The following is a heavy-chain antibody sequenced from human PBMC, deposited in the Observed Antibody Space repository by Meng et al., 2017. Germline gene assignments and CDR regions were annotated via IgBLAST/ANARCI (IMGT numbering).Heavy chain of an antibody. Sequence: HVQLTQGGGGLLQPSETLSLPCAVYGWSFSGYYWSWIRQPPGKGLEWIGEINHSGSTNYNPSLKSRVTISVDTSKNQFSLKLSSVTAADTAVYYCARGGGYSYGFGSIDYWGQGTLVTVSS. J-gene: IGHJ4*02. CDR1: GWSFSGYY. V-gene: IGHV4-34*01. CDR2: INHSGST. CDR3: ARGGGYSYGFGSIDY. D-gene: IGHD5-18*01.